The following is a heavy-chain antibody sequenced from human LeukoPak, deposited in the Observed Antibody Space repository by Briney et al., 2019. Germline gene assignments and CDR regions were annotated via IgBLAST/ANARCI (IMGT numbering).Heavy chain of an antibody. CDR1: GGSFSGYY. Sequence: SETLSLTCAVYGGSFSGYYWSWIRQPPGKGLEWIGEINHSGSTNYNPSLKSRVTVSVDTSKNQFSLKLSSVTAADTAVYYCARGKAAAGNSLWFDPWGQGTLVTVSS. J-gene: IGHJ5*02. V-gene: IGHV4-34*01. D-gene: IGHD6-13*01. CDR2: INHSGST. CDR3: ARGKAAAGNSLWFDP.